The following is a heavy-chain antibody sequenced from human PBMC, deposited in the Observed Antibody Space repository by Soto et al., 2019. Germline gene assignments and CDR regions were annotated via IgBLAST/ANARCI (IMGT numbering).Heavy chain of an antibody. J-gene: IGHJ6*02. V-gene: IGHV1-2*02. D-gene: IGHD2-2*01. CDR2: INPNSGGT. CDR3: ASDYCRRNSGDFYSYYGMDG. Sequence: DSVQVSCKASGYTFSGYYTHWVRQAPGQGLEGMGWINPNSGGTNYAQKFQGRVTMTRDTSISTAYMELSRLRSDDTAVYYCASDYCRRNSGDFYSYYGMDGWGQGTTVTVSS. CDR1: GYTFSGYY.